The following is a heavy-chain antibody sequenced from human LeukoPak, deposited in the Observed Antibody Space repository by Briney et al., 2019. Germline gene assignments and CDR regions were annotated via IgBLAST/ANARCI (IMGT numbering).Heavy chain of an antibody. CDR2: IRTNIENTM. J-gene: IGHJ4*02. Sequence: GGFLRLSCAASGFTFSDYPMNWVRQAPGKGLEWISNIRTNIENTMFYADSVKGRFTISRDNSKNTLYLQMNSLRAEDTAVYYCAKGGLESVKGPFDYWGQGTLVTVSS. D-gene: IGHD3-22*01. V-gene: IGHV3-48*01. CDR1: GFTFSDYP. CDR3: AKGGLESVKGPFDY.